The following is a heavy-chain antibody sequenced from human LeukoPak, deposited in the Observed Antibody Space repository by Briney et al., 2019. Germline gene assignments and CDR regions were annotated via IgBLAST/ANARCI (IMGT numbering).Heavy chain of an antibody. CDR2: ISVNNGGT. V-gene: IGHV1-18*01. CDR3: ATATQPRGYFLH. Sequence: ASVKVSCKASGYTFTTYSLAWVRQTPGQSLEWMGWISVNNGGTNYAQSFQDRVTLTRDTSTNTAYLELRSLRSDDTAIIYCATATQPRGYFLHWGQGTLVTVSS. CDR1: GYTFTTYS. D-gene: IGHD2-2*01. J-gene: IGHJ1*01.